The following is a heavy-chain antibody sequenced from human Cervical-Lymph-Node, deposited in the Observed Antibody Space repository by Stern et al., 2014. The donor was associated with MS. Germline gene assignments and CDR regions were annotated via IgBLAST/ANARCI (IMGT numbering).Heavy chain of an antibody. V-gene: IGHV3-73*01. CDR3: ASPRGIGAAGTPNFYYGLDV. J-gene: IGHJ6*02. Sequence: EAQLVESGGALVQPGESLQLSCAASGFIFSGSVIHWVRQASGKGLEWVGRIRSKANNYATTYAESVKGRFTISRDDSKNTAYLQMNSLKVDDTAVYYCASPRGIGAAGTPNFYYGLDVWGQGTTVTVSS. CDR2: IRSKANNYAT. D-gene: IGHD6-13*01. CDR1: GFIFSGSV.